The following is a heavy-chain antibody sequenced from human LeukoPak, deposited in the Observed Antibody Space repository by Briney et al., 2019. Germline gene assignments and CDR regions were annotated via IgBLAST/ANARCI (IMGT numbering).Heavy chain of an antibody. CDR3: ARDTEGYIYGYYYYGMDV. CDR2: ISGDSHST. CDR1: GFTFDDYA. D-gene: IGHD5-18*01. V-gene: IGHV3-43*02. J-gene: IGHJ6*02. Sequence: PGGSLRFSCAASGFTFDDYAMHWVRQAPGKGLEWVSLISGDSHSTFYADSVKGRFTISRDNSKNSLYLQMNSLRSDDTALYYCARDTEGYIYGYYYYGMDVWGQGTTVTVSS.